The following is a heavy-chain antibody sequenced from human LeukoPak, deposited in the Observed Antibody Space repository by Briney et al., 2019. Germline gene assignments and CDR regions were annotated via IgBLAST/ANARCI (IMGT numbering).Heavy chain of an antibody. Sequence: PGRSLRLSCAASGFTFSSYAMHWVRQAPGKGLEWVAVISYDGSNKYYADSVKGRFTISRDNSKNTLYLQMNSLRAEDTAVYYCARAGVGATRGIGVDYWGQGTLVTVSS. CDR2: ISYDGSNK. D-gene: IGHD1-26*01. V-gene: IGHV3-30*04. CDR1: GFTFSSYA. J-gene: IGHJ4*02. CDR3: ARAGVGATRGIGVDY.